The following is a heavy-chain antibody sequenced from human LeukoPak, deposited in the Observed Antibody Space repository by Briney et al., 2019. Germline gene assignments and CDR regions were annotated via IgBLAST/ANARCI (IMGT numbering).Heavy chain of an antibody. J-gene: IGHJ4*02. Sequence: AASVKVSCKASGYTFTGYYMHWVRQAPGQGLEWMGWINPNSGGTNYAQKFQGRVTMTRDTSISTAYMELSRLRSDDTAVYYCARDPTTVVTHAYWGQGTLVTVSS. D-gene: IGHD4-23*01. V-gene: IGHV1-2*02. CDR2: INPNSGGT. CDR3: ARDPTTVVTHAY. CDR1: GYTFTGYY.